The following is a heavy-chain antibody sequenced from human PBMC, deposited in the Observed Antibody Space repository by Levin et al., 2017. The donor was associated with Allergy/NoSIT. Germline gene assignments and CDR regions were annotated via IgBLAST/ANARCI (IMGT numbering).Heavy chain of an antibody. V-gene: IGHV3-23*01. CDR3: AKDYDIWTVYYTDMHV. D-gene: IGHD3-9*01. J-gene: IGHJ6*03. CDR1: GFTLSNSA. CDR2: FSNTGSS. Sequence: GGSLRLSCLASGFTLSNSAMSWVRQAPGKGLEWVSGFSNTGSSHYGDSVKGRFTISRDTFKNTLFLQMNSLRAEDAAVYYCAKDYDIWTVYYTDMHVCGTGTTVTVSS.